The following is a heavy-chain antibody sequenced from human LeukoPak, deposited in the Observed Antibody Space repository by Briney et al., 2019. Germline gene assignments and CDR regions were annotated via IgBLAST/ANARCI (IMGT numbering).Heavy chain of an antibody. J-gene: IGHJ6*02. V-gene: IGHV1-18*01. Sequence: GASVKVSCKASGYTFTSYGISWVRQAPGQGLEWMGWISAYNGNTNYAPKLQGRVTMTTDTSTSTAYMELRSLRSDDTAVYYCARDKRGTYYYYYYGMDVWGQGTTVTVSS. CDR2: ISAYNGNT. CDR3: ARDKRGTYYYYYYGMDV. CDR1: GYTFTSYG. D-gene: IGHD1-1*01.